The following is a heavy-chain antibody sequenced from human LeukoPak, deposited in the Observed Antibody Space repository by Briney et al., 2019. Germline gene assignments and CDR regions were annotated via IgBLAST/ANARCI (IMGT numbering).Heavy chain of an antibody. CDR2: TNPNSGNT. Sequence: AASVKVSCKTSGYNFISYDITWVRQAPGQGLEWMGWTNPNSGNTGYVQKFRGRVTMTRNTSTSTAYMELSSLRSEDTAIYYCARGYYFDYWGQGTLVSVSS. J-gene: IGHJ4*02. V-gene: IGHV1-8*01. CDR1: GYNFISYD. CDR3: ARGYYFDY.